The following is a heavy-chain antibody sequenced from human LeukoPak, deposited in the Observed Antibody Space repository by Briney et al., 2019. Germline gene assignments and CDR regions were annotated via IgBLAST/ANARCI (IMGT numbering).Heavy chain of an antibody. Sequence: GGSLRLSCAASGFTFSTYSMNWVRQAPGKGLEWVSSISSGRGYIYYADSVKGRFSISRDNAKNSLYLQMNSLRAEDTAVYYCARQCYYYDSNESCDYWGQGTLVTASS. V-gene: IGHV3-21*01. D-gene: IGHD3-22*01. CDR2: ISSGRGYI. J-gene: IGHJ4*02. CDR3: ARQCYYYDSNESCDY. CDR1: GFTFSTYS.